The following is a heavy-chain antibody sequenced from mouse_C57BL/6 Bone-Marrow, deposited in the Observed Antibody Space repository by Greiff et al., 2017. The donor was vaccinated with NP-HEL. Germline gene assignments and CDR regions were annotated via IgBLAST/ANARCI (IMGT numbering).Heavy chain of an antibody. D-gene: IGHD1-1*01. V-gene: IGHV1-78*01. CDR3: ARDPYYYGSSYDYAMDY. Sequence: QVQLKQSDAELVKPGASVKISCKVSGYTFTDHTIHWMKQRPEQGLAWIGYIYPRDGSTKYNEKFKGKATLTADKSSSTAYMQLNSLTSEDSAVYFCARDPYYYGSSYDYAMDYWGQGTSVTVSS. CDR2: IYPRDGST. CDR1: GYTFTDHT. J-gene: IGHJ4*01.